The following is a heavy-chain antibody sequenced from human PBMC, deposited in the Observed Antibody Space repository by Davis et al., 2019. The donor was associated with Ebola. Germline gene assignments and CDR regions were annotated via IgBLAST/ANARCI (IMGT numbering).Heavy chain of an antibody. V-gene: IGHV1-2*02. CDR2: INPNSGGT. D-gene: IGHD2-21*01. CDR1: GYTFTGYY. CDR3: ARDSRYLVVVIATPFDY. Sequence: ASVKVSCKASGYTFTGYYMHWVRQAPGQGLEWMGWINPNSGGTNYAQKLQGRVTMTTDTSTSTAYMELRSLRSDDTAVYYCARDSRYLVVVIATPFDYWGQGTLVTVSS. J-gene: IGHJ4*02.